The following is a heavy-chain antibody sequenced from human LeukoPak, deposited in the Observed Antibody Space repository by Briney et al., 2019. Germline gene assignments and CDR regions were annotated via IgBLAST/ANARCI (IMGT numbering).Heavy chain of an antibody. CDR3: ARSSIKSFDY. CDR2: TYYRSQWHY. V-gene: IGHV6-1*01. CDR1: RDSVSSNSVA. Sequence: SQTLSLTCAISRDSVSSNSVAWNWIRQTPSRGLEWLGRTYYRSQWHYDYAVSVKSRIIINPDTSKNQFSLHLNSATPEDTAVYYCARSSIKSFDYWGQGTLVTVSS. J-gene: IGHJ4*02.